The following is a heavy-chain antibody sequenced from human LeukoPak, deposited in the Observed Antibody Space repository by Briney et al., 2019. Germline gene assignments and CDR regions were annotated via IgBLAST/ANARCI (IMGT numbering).Heavy chain of an antibody. J-gene: IGHJ4*02. Sequence: GGSLRLSCAASGFTFSSSAMSWVRQAPGKGLEWVSAISNNGGYTYYADSVQGRFTISRDNSKNTLYLQMNSLRAEDTAVYYCAGAVADLRGALDYWGQGTLVTVSS. V-gene: IGHV3-23*01. CDR3: AGAVADLRGALDY. D-gene: IGHD6-19*01. CDR2: ISNNGGYT. CDR1: GFTFSSSA.